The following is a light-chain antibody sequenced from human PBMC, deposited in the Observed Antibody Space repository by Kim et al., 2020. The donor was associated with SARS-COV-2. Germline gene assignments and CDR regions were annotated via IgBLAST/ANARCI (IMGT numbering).Light chain of an antibody. J-gene: IGLJ3*02. Sequence: QPATLTCTGNSNNVGNQGAAWLQQHQGHPPKLLSYRNNNRPSGISERLSASRSGNTASLTITGLQPEDEADYYCSAWDFTLSAWVFGGGTQLTVL. CDR3: SAWDFTLSAWV. V-gene: IGLV10-54*01. CDR1: SNNVGNQG. CDR2: RNN.